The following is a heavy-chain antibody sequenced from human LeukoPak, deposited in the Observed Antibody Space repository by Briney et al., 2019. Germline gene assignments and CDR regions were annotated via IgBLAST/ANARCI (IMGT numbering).Heavy chain of an antibody. CDR1: GYTFPSYY. V-gene: IGHV1-46*01. J-gene: IGHJ4*02. Sequence: ASVKVSCKASGYTFPSYYMHWVRQAPGQGLEWMGIINPTGGSTTYAQKFQGRVTMTRDTSTSTVYMELSSLRSGDTAVYYCARTAARRFDYWGQGTLVTVSS. CDR3: ARTAARRFDY. CDR2: INPTGGST. D-gene: IGHD6-6*01.